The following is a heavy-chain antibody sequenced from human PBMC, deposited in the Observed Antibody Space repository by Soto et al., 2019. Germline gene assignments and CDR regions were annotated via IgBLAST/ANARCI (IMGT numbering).Heavy chain of an antibody. Sequence: GGSLRLSCAASGFTFSSYWMHWVRQAPGKGLVWVSRIKGDGSRTNYADSLKGRFTISRDNAKNMVYLQINDLRAEDTAVFYCARRVPDYYYMDVWGKGTTVNVSS. J-gene: IGHJ6*03. D-gene: IGHD3-10*01. CDR2: IKGDGSRT. CDR3: ARRVPDYYYMDV. V-gene: IGHV3-74*01. CDR1: GFTFSSYW.